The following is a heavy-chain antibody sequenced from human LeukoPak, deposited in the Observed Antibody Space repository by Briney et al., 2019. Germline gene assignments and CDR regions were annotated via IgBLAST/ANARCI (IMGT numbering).Heavy chain of an antibody. CDR2: ISSSSSYI. D-gene: IGHD4-17*01. J-gene: IGHJ2*01. V-gene: IGHV3-21*01. Sequence: GGSLRLSCAASGFTFSSYSMNWVRQAPGKGLEWGSYISSSSSYIYYADSVRGRFTISRDNAKNSLYLQMNSLRAEDTAVYYCERPSSTVDLYFDLWGGSALVT. CDR3: ERPSSTVDLYFDL. CDR1: GFTFSSYS.